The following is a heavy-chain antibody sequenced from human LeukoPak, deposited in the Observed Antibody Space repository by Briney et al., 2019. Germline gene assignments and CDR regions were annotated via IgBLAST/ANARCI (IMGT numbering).Heavy chain of an antibody. CDR1: GFTFSDYY. D-gene: IGHD1-26*01. Sequence: KPGGSLRLSCAASGFTFSDYYMSWIRQAPGKGLEWVSYISSSGSTIYYADSVKGRFTISRDNAKNSLYLQMNSLRAEDTAVYYCAREGYSGSQIYYYYYGMDVWGQGTTVTVSS. J-gene: IGHJ6*02. V-gene: IGHV3-11*01. CDR3: AREGYSGSQIYYYYYGMDV. CDR2: ISSSGSTI.